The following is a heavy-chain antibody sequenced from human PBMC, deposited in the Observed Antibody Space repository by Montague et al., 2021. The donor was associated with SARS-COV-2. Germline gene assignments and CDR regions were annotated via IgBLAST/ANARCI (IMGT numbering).Heavy chain of an antibody. CDR3: ARDIGSAGIYYYYGMDV. CDR2: TYYRSKWFS. CDR1: GDSVSSHGGA. D-gene: IGHD3-10*01. Sequence: CAISGDSVSSHGGAWNWIRQSPSRGLEWLGRTYYRSKWFSDYAVSLKRRLTIKPDTSKNQFSLQLNSVTPEDTAVYYCARDIGSAGIYYYYGMDVWGQGTTVTVSS. J-gene: IGHJ6*02. V-gene: IGHV6-1*01.